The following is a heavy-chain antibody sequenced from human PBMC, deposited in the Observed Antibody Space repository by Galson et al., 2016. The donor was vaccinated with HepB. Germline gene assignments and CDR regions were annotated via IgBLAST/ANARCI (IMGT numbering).Heavy chain of an antibody. CDR1: GFTFSSYW. Sequence: SLRLSCAASGFTFSSYWMSWVRQAPGKGLEWVANIKQDGSEKYYVDSVKGRFTISRDNAKNSLYLQMNSLRVEDTAVYYCARVRPRSGYCFDYWGQGTLVTVSS. CDR2: IKQDGSEK. J-gene: IGHJ4*02. V-gene: IGHV3-7*05. CDR3: ARVRPRSGYCFDY. D-gene: IGHD5-12*01.